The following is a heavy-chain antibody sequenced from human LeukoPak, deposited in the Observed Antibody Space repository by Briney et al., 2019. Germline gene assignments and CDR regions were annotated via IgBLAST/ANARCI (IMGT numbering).Heavy chain of an antibody. V-gene: IGHV3-53*01. CDR3: ARDRGVDGGYEYVGYYYYGMDV. D-gene: IGHD5-12*01. Sequence: PGGSLRLSCAASGFTISSNYMSWVRQAPGKGLEWVSVIYSGGSTYYADSVKGRFTISRDNSKNTLYLQMNSLRAEDTAVYYCARDRGVDGGYEYVGYYYYGMDVWGQGTAVTVSS. CDR1: GFTISSNY. CDR2: IYSGGST. J-gene: IGHJ6*02.